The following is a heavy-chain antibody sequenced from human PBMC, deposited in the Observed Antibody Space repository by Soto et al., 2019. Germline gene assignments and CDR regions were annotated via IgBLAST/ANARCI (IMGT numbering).Heavy chain of an antibody. V-gene: IGHV3-72*01. CDR2: IKNKGNSYTT. CDR1: GFTFSDHY. J-gene: IGHJ4*02. CDR3: TRVRLCSSPSSDY. Sequence: EVQLVESGGGLVQPEGSLRLSCAASGFTFSDHYMDWVRQVPGKGLEWVGRIKNKGNSYTTEYAAPVKGRIIISKNDSKNSVFLQMNLLQTDDTAVYYCTRVRLCSSPSSDYWGQGILVTVSS. D-gene: IGHD6-13*01.